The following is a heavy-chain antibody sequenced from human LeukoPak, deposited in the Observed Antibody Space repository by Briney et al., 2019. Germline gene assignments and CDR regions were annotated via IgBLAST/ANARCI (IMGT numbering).Heavy chain of an antibody. CDR2: IHWNVGGT. D-gene: IGHD2-2*01. Sequence: GGSLRLACAASGFTVDDYGISSVRQAPGEGLGWGSGIHWNVGGTGYADSVKGRFTISRDNAKNSLYLQMNSLRAEDTALYYCARYQLRHDYWGQGTLVTVSS. CDR1: GFTVDDYG. V-gene: IGHV3-20*04. J-gene: IGHJ4*02. CDR3: ARYQLRHDY.